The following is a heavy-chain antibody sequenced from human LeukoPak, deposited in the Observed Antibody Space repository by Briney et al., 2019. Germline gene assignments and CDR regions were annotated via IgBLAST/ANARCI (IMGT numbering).Heavy chain of an antibody. CDR2: IYHSGST. J-gene: IGHJ4*02. V-gene: IGHV4-30-2*01. Sequence: SDTLSLTCAVSGGSISSGGYSWSWIRQPPGKGLEWIGYIYHSGSTYYNPSLKSRVTISVDRSKNQFSLKLSSVTAADTAVYYCARAHPVVVAATRLYYFDYWGQGTLVTVSS. CDR1: GGSISSGGYS. CDR3: ARAHPVVVAATRLYYFDY. D-gene: IGHD2-15*01.